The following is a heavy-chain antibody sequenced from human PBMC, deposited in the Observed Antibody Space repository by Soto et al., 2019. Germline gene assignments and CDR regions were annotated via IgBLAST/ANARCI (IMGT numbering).Heavy chain of an antibody. J-gene: IGHJ6*02. CDR2: IYYSGTT. D-gene: IGHD5-18*01. V-gene: IGHV4-30-4*01. Sequence: PSETLSLTCTVPGGSISSGDYYWSWIRQPPGKGLEWIGYIYYSGTTYYNPSLKSRVTISVDTSKNQFSLKVSSVTAADTAVYYCARALIQLWPHYYYGMDVWGQWTTVTVSS. CDR3: ARALIQLWPHYYYGMDV. CDR1: GGSISSGDYY.